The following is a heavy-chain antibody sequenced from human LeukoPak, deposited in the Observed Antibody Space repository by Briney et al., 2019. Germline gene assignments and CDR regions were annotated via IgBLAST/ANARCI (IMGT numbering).Heavy chain of an antibody. J-gene: IGHJ4*02. Sequence: PGGSLTLSCAASGFTFSGSTMHWFRQASGKGLEWVGRIRTKVNSYATAYAAWVKGRFTISRDDSKNTAYLQMNSLKTEDTAVYYCTRSAGGTFDYWGQGTLVTVSS. CDR1: GFTFSGST. D-gene: IGHD1-26*01. CDR2: IRTKVNSYAT. CDR3: TRSAGGTFDY. V-gene: IGHV3-73*01.